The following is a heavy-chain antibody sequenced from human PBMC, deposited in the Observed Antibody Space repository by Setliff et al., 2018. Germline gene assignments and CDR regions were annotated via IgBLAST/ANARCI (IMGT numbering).Heavy chain of an antibody. Sequence: SVKVSCKASGGTFSSYGISWVRQAPGQGLEWMGGTIPIFGTANYAHKFQGRVTIITDESTSTAYMELSSLRSEDTAVYYCAREGVDSRSSTDYRYYMDVWGKGTTVTSP. CDR1: GGTFSSYG. V-gene: IGHV1-69*05. CDR2: TIPIFGTA. D-gene: IGHD3-22*01. J-gene: IGHJ6*03. CDR3: AREGVDSRSSTDYRYYMDV.